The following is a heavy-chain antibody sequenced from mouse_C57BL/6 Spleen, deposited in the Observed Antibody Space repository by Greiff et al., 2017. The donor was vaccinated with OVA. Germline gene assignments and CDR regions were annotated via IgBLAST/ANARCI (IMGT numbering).Heavy chain of an antibody. CDR3: AREELLRPFDY. CDR1: GYAFSSSW. V-gene: IGHV1-82*01. Sequence: QVQLQQSGPELVKPGASVKISCKASGYAFSSSWMNWVKQRPGTGLEWIGRIYPGDGDTNYNGKFKGKATLTADKSSSTAYMQLSNLTSEDSAVYFCAREELLRPFDYWGQGTTLTVSS. J-gene: IGHJ2*01. CDR2: IYPGDGDT. D-gene: IGHD1-2*01.